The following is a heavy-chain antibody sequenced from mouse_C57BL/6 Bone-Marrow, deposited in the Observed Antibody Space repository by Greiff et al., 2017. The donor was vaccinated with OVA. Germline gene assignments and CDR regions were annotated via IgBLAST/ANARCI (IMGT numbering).Heavy chain of an antibody. V-gene: IGHV1-42*01. D-gene: IGHD1-1*01. J-gene: IGHJ1*03. CDR2: INPSTGGT. Sequence: EVQLQQSGPELVKPGASVKISCKASGYSFTGYYMNWVKQSPEKSLEWIGEINPSTGGTTYNQKFKAKATLTVDKSSSTAYMQLKSLTSEDSAVYYCARRYYGRVPWYFDVWGTGTTVTVSS. CDR1: GYSFTGYY. CDR3: ARRYYGRVPWYFDV.